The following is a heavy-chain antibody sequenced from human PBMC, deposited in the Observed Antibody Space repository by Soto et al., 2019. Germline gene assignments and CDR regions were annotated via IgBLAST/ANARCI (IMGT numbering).Heavy chain of an antibody. D-gene: IGHD4-17*01. CDR3: ARGGDYGGNIRFDY. J-gene: IGHJ4*02. CDR2: FDPEDGET. Sequence: ASVKVSCKVSGYTLTELSMHWVRQAPGKGLEWMGGFDPEDGETIYAQKFQGRVTITADESTSTAYMELSSLRSEDTAVYYCARGGDYGGNIRFDYWGQGTLVTVSS. V-gene: IGHV1-24*01. CDR1: GYTLTELS.